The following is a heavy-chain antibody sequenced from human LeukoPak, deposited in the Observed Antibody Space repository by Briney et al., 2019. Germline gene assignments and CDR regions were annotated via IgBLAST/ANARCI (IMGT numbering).Heavy chain of an antibody. CDR3: AKGYYGSGSYYNKPTESFDY. J-gene: IGHJ4*02. Sequence: GGSLRLSCAASGFTFSSYGMHWVRQAPGKGLEWVAVISYDVSNKYYADSVKGRFTISRDNSKNTLYLQMNSLRAEDTAVYYCAKGYYGSGSYYNKPTESFDYWGQGTLVTVSS. CDR1: GFTFSSYG. V-gene: IGHV3-30*18. D-gene: IGHD3-10*01. CDR2: ISYDVSNK.